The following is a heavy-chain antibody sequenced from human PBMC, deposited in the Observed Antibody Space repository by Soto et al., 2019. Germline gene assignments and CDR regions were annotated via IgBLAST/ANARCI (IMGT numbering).Heavy chain of an antibody. V-gene: IGHV3-21*01. J-gene: IGHJ6*02. CDR2: ISTTSTYI. CDR3: AIDFKYDIVTSYYGMDV. D-gene: IGHD3-9*01. CDR1: GFTFSSYS. Sequence: DVQLVESGGGLGKPWGSLRLSCAASGFTFSSYSMIWVRLAPGQGLEWVSSISTTSTYIYYADSVKGRFTISRDNAKNSLFLQMVSLRAEDTAVYYCAIDFKYDIVTSYYGMDVWGQGTTVTVSS.